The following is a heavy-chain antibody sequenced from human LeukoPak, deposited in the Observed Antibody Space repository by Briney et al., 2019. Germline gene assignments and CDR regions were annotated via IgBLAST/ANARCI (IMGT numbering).Heavy chain of an antibody. V-gene: IGHV1-2*02. CDR1: GYTFTGYY. CDR3: AKTLGAVAATNWFDP. CDR2: INPNSGGT. J-gene: IGHJ5*02. Sequence: ASVKVSCKASGYTFTGYYLHWVRQAPGQGLEWMGWINPNSGGTNYAQKFQGRVTMTRDTSITTAYMELSRLRSDDTAVYYCAKTLGAVAATNWFDPWGQGTLVTVSS. D-gene: IGHD6-19*01.